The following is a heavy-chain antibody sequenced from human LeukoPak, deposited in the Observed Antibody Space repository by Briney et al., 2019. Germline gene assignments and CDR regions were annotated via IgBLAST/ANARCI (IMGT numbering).Heavy chain of an antibody. V-gene: IGHV3-30*18. J-gene: IGHJ4*02. Sequence: GGSLRLSCAASGFTFSNYGMHWVRQVPGKGLEWVAVISYDGSNKYYADSVKGRFTISRDNSKNTLYLQMNSLRAEDTAVYYCAKDGLGAGYYFDYWGQGTLVTVSS. CDR1: GFTFSNYG. D-gene: IGHD3-16*01. CDR3: AKDGLGAGYYFDY. CDR2: ISYDGSNK.